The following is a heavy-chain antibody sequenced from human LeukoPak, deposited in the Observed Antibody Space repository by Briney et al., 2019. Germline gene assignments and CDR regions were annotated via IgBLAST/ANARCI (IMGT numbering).Heavy chain of an antibody. Sequence: GGSLRLSCAASGFTFSSYSMNWVRQAPGKGLEWVSSISSSSSYIYYADSVKGRFTISRDNAKNSLYLQMNSLRAEDTAVYYCARGSSSSWYPEYYYMDVWGKGTTVTVSS. CDR2: ISSSSSYI. J-gene: IGHJ6*03. CDR3: ARGSSSSWYPEYYYMDV. V-gene: IGHV3-21*01. CDR1: GFTFSSYS. D-gene: IGHD6-13*01.